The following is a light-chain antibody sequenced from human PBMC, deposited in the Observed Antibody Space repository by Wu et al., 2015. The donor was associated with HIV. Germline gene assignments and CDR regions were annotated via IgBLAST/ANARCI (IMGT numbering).Light chain of an antibody. V-gene: IGKV3-15*01. CDR3: QQYNNWPLT. CDR2: GAV. J-gene: IGKJ2*01. CDR1: QSVTNY. Sequence: DIVLTQSPGILSLSPGDRATLSCRASQSVTNYLAWYQQKPGQAPRLLIFGAVTRTTGIPARFSGSGSGTDFTLTISGLQSEDFAVYYCQQYNNWPLTFGQGTKLEI.